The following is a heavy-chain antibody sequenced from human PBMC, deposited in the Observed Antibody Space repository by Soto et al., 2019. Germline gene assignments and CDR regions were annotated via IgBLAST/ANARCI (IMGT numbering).Heavy chain of an antibody. V-gene: IGHV3-74*01. CDR1: GFTFSSYW. CDR3: ARDFNVEMATIRGFDS. J-gene: IGHJ4*02. CDR2: INSDGSST. D-gene: IGHD5-12*01. Sequence: EVQLVESGGGLVQPGGSLRLSCAASGFTFSSYWMHWVRQAPGKGLVWVSRINSDGSSTSYADSVKGRCTISRDTAKNTLYLQMNSLRAEDTAVYYCARDFNVEMATIRGFDSLGQGTLVTVSS.